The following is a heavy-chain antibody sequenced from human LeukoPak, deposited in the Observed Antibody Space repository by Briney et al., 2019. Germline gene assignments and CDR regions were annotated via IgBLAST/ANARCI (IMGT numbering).Heavy chain of an antibody. CDR1: GFTFSNYA. V-gene: IGHV3-49*04. J-gene: IGHJ4*02. CDR2: IRSKAYGGTT. D-gene: IGHD2-2*01. Sequence: PGGSLRLSCAASGFTFSNYAMNWVRQAPGKGLEWVGFIRSKAYGGTTENAASVKGRFTISRDDSKSIAYLQMNSLKTEDTAVYYCARGGVYCSSVSCSVDYWGQGILVTVSS. CDR3: ARGGVYCSSVSCSVDY.